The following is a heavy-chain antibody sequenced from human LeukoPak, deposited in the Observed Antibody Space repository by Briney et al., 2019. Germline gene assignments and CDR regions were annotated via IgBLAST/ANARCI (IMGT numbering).Heavy chain of an antibody. CDR1: GGSFSGYY. CDR3: ARHVLSNRSFDS. V-gene: IGHV4-34*12. J-gene: IGHJ5*01. CDR2: IFHDGSS. Sequence: SETLSLTCAVYGGSFSGYYWSWIRQPPGKGLEWIGNIFHDGSSYFNPSLKSRVTISVDRSKNLFSLKLTSVTAADTSVYYCARHVLSNRSFDSWGQGTLVTVSS. D-gene: IGHD4/OR15-4a*01.